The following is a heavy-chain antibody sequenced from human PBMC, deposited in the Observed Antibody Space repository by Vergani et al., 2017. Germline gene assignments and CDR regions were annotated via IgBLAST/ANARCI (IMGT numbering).Heavy chain of an antibody. Sequence: QVQLVESAGGVVQPGGSLRLSCAASGFTFSSYGMHWVRQAPGKGLEWVAVIWYDGSNKYYADSVKGRFTISRDNSKNTLYLQMNSLRAEDTAVYYCARRIRGDTRQQYYYYMDVWGKGTTVTVSS. V-gene: IGHV3-33*01. CDR2: IWYDGSNK. CDR3: ARRIRGDTRQQYYYYMDV. D-gene: IGHD3-10*01. J-gene: IGHJ6*03. CDR1: GFTFSSYG.